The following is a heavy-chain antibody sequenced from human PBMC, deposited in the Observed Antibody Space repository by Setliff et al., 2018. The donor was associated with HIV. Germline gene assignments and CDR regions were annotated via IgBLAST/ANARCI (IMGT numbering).Heavy chain of an antibody. D-gene: IGHD2-8*01. Sequence: SETLSLTCTVSGGSISSGTYYWGWSRQPPGKGLEWIGEINHSESTNYNPSLKSRVSISIHTSKNQFSLDLRSVTGADTAVYYCARSYNGVSYTWGQGVLVTVSS. V-gene: IGHV4-39*07. CDR2: INHSEST. CDR1: GGSISSGTYY. J-gene: IGHJ5*02. CDR3: ARSYNGVSYT.